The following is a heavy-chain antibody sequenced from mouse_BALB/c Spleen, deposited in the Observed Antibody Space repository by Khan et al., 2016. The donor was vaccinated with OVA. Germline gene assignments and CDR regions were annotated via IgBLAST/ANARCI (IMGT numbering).Heavy chain of an antibody. J-gene: IGHJ2*01. CDR1: GYTFTTYW. V-gene: IGHV1-7*01. CDR3: TRDRIDY. Sequence: QIQLVQSGAERAKPGASVKMSCKASGYTFTTYWMHWVKQRPGQGLEWIGYINPTSGYTDYNEKFKDRATLTADKSSSTAYMQLSSLTSEDSAVYCCTRDRIDYWGQGTTLTVSS. CDR2: INPTSGYT.